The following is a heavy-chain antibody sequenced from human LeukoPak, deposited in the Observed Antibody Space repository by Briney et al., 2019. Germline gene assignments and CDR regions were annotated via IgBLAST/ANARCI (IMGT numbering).Heavy chain of an antibody. Sequence: SETLSLTCTVSGGSISSHYWSWIRQPPGKGLEWLGYIYYSGSTNYNPSLKSRVTISVDTSKNQFSLKLSSVTAADTAVYYCARVNYYNSSGYYPAYYYYYMDVWGKGTTVTVSS. V-gene: IGHV4-59*11. J-gene: IGHJ6*03. CDR1: GGSISSHY. CDR3: ARVNYYNSSGYYPAYYYYYMDV. D-gene: IGHD3-22*01. CDR2: IYYSGST.